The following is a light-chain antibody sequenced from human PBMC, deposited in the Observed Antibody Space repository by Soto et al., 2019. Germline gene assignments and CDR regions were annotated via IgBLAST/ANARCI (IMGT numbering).Light chain of an antibody. V-gene: IGKV3-20*01. CDR1: QSIDTRY. CDR3: QQYFASSWT. CDR2: ATS. J-gene: IGKJ1*01. Sequence: EIVLTQSPGTLSSSPGERATLSCRASQSIDTRYFAWYQHKPGQAPRLLIYATSSRATGIPDRFGGSGSGTDFTLTINRLEPEDFAVYYCQQYFASSWTFGQGPKVDIK.